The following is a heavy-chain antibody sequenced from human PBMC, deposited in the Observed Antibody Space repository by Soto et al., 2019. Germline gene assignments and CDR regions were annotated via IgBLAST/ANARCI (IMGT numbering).Heavy chain of an antibody. CDR3: ARDDEGGSDCDLGY. D-gene: IGHD3-10*01. V-gene: IGHV3-30-3*01. J-gene: IGHJ4*02. CDR1: GFTFSRYT. CDR2: ISDDGNNK. Sequence: QVQLVESGGGVVQPGRSLRLSCAASGFTFSRYTMHWVRQAPGKGLEWMAFISDDGNNKYYADSVKGQFTISRDNSKNTLYLQMNSLRPWDTAVYYCARDDEGGSDCDLGYWGQGTLVTVSS.